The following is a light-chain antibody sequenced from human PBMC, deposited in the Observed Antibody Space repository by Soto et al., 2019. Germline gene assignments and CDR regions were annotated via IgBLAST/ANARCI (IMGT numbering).Light chain of an antibody. Sequence: QSALTQPPSVSGTPGQRVTISCSGSRSNIGSNTVNWYQDLPGTAPKLLVYDNHHRPSGVPDRFSGSKSGTSASLAISGLQSEDEAEYYCAAWDDSLNAFYVFGTGTNVTVL. CDR1: RSNIGSNT. J-gene: IGLJ1*01. CDR3: AAWDDSLNAFYV. CDR2: DNH. V-gene: IGLV1-44*01.